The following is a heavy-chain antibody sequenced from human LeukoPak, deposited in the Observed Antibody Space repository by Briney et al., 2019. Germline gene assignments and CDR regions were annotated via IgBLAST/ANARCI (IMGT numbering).Heavy chain of an antibody. Sequence: GGSLRLSCAASQFTVSSNYMSWVRQAPGKGLEWVSTIYSGGGTYYADSVKGRFTISRDNSRNTLYLQMNSLRAEDTAVYYCARDRDYYDSSGYHYWGQGTLVTVSS. J-gene: IGHJ4*02. CDR3: ARDRDYYDSSGYHY. CDR1: QFTVSSNY. D-gene: IGHD3-22*01. CDR2: IYSGGGT. V-gene: IGHV3-53*01.